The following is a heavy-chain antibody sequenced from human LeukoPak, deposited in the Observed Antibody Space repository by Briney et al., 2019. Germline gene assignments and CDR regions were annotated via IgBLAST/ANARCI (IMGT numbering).Heavy chain of an antibody. CDR1: GYTFTSYA. Sequence: ASVKVSCKASGYTFTSYAMHWVRQAPGQRLEWMGWINAGNGNTKYSQKFQGRVTVTRGTSASIVYMEVSSLRSEDTAVYYCAVGTTGSTVHFDYWGQGTLVTVSS. D-gene: IGHD4-17*01. CDR3: AVGTTGSTVHFDY. J-gene: IGHJ4*02. V-gene: IGHV1-3*01. CDR2: INAGNGNT.